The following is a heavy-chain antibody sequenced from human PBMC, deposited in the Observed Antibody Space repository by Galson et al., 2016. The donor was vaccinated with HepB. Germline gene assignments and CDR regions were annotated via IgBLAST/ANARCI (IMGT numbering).Heavy chain of an antibody. D-gene: IGHD6-19*01. CDR2: ISSSGGTI. V-gene: IGHV3-11*01. Sequence: SLRLSCAASKFTFSDYYMTWIRQAPGKGLEWVSYISSSGGTIYYADSVKGRFTISRDNAKNSLYLQMNSLRAEDTAVYYCARVAGRGWPYWYFDLWGQGALVTVSS. CDR1: KFTFSDYY. CDR3: ARVAGRGWPYWYFDL. J-gene: IGHJ2*01.